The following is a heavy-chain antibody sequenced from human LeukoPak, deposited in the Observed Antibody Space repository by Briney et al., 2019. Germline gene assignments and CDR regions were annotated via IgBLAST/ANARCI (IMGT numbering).Heavy chain of an antibody. Sequence: ASVKVSCKTSGYTFTSYGISWVRQAPGQGLEWMGWISGYNGNTNYAQNLQGRVTMTTDTSTSTAYMELRSLRSDDTVVYYCARGGIVATILTDSFDYWGQGTLVTVSS. V-gene: IGHV1-18*01. CDR2: ISGYNGNT. CDR3: ARGGIVATILTDSFDY. CDR1: GYTFTSYG. D-gene: IGHD5-12*01. J-gene: IGHJ4*02.